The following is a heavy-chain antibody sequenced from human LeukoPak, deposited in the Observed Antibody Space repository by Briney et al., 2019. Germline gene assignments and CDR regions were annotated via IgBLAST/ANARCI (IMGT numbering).Heavy chain of an antibody. CDR1: GGSISSYY. CDR2: IYYSGST. Sequence: SETLSLTCTVSGGSISSYYWSWIRQPPGKGLEWIGYIYYSGSTNYNPSLKSRVTVSVDTSKNQFSLKLTSVTAADTAVYYCARTTEGGYTYGYFYYYYMDVWGKGTTVTISS. J-gene: IGHJ6*03. CDR3: ARTTEGGYTYGYFYYYYMDV. V-gene: IGHV4-59*01. D-gene: IGHD5-18*01.